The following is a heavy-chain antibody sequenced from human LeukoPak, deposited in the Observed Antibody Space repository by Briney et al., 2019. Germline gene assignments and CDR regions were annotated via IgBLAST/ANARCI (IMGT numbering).Heavy chain of an antibody. J-gene: IGHJ5*02. Sequence: GASVKVSCKASGYTFTGYYMHWVRQAPGQGLEWMGWINPNSGGTNYAQKFQGRVTMTRDTSISTAYMELSRLRSDDTAVYYCARENEKSGMIAAAGDWFDPWGQGTLVTVSS. CDR3: ARENEKSGMIAAAGDWFDP. V-gene: IGHV1-2*02. CDR1: GYTFTGYY. D-gene: IGHD6-13*01. CDR2: INPNSGGT.